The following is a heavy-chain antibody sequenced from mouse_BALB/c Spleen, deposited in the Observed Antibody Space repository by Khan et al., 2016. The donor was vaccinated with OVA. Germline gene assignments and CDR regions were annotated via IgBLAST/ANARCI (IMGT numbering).Heavy chain of an antibody. CDR1: GFTFSTYG. CDR2: INSDGYYT. V-gene: IGHV5-6*01. D-gene: IGHD4-1*01. J-gene: IGHJ3*01. CDR3: ASNFTGEFDY. Sequence: EVELVESGADLVRPGESLKLSCAASGFTFSTYGMSWVRQSPDKRLEWVATINSDGYYTYYPASLKGRFIISRDTAKNPLYLQMRSLTSEDTAMYYCASNFTGEFDYWGQGTLVTVSA.